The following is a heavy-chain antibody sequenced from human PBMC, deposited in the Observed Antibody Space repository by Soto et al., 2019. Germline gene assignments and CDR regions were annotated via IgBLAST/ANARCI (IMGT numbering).Heavy chain of an antibody. V-gene: IGHV4-61*01. CDR1: GGSVSSGSYY. D-gene: IGHD6-19*01. CDR2: IYYSVST. Sequence: PSETLSLTCTVSGGSVSSGSYYCSWIRHPPGKGLEWIGYIYYSVSTNYNPSLKSRVTISVDTSKNQFSLKLSSVTAADTAVYYCARDTQCLNDAFDISGQGTMLTVS. CDR3: ARDTQCLNDAFDI. J-gene: IGHJ3*02.